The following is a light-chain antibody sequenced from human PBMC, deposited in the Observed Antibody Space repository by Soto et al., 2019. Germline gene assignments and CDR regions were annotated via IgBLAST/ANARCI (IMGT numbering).Light chain of an antibody. CDR1: QGSTNW. J-gene: IGKJ1*01. Sequence: IQMTQYPSTLSASLKDRVSITSRATQGSTNWLAWYQQKPGKAPKLLIDGASTLESGVPSRFSGSGSGTEFTLTISSLQSDDFATYCCQQYSSYWTFGQGTKVDIK. CDR3: QQYSSYWT. V-gene: IGKV1-5*01. CDR2: GAS.